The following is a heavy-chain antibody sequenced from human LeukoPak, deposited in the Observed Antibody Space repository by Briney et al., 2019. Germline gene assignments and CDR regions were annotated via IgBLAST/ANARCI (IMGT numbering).Heavy chain of an antibody. Sequence: SETLSLTCTVSGGSISSSSYYWGWIRQPPGKGLEWIGSIYYSGSTYYNPSLKSRVTISVDTSKNQFSLKLSSVTAADTAVYYCWTTFGGVIDEFDYWGQGTLVTVSS. V-gene: IGHV4-39*01. CDR3: WTTFGGVIDEFDY. D-gene: IGHD3-16*02. CDR1: GGSISSSSYY. CDR2: IYYSGST. J-gene: IGHJ4*02.